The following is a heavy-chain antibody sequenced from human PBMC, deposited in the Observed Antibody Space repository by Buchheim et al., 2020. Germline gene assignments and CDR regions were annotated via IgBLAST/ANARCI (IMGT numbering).Heavy chain of an antibody. CDR1: GYSLSSFW. CDR3: ARTVAGTREDC. J-gene: IGHJ4*02. CDR2: IDPSDSYT. V-gene: IGHV5-10-1*03. D-gene: IGHD6-19*01. Sequence: EVQLVQSGAEVTKPGESLKISCKASGYSLSSFWINWVRQMPGKGLEWMGRIDPSDSYTNYSPSFQGHVTISADKSINTAYLQWSSLKTSDTAIYYCARTVAGTREDCWGQGTL.